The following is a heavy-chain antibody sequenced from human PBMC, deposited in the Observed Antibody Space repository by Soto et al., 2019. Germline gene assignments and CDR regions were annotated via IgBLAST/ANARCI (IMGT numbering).Heavy chain of an antibody. CDR2: ISYDGSNK. CDR3: AKGITIFGVGRYGMDV. D-gene: IGHD3-3*01. Sequence: EGALRRSCAASGFTFSSYGMHWVRQAPGKGLEWVAVISYDGSNKYYAGSVKGRFTISRDNSKNTLYLQMNSLRAEDTAVYYCAKGITIFGVGRYGMDVWGQGTTVTVSS. V-gene: IGHV3-30*18. J-gene: IGHJ6*02. CDR1: GFTFSSYG.